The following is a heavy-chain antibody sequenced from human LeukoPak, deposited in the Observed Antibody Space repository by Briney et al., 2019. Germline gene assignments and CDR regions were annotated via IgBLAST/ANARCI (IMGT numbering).Heavy chain of an antibody. CDR2: ISGSGGST. V-gene: IGHV3-23*01. Sequence: GESLRLSCAASGFTFSSYAMNWVRQAPGKGLEWVSAISGSGGSTYYADSVKGRFTISRDNSKNTLYLQMNSLRAEDTAVYYCAKVLTAMTEFGYWGQGTLVTVSS. J-gene: IGHJ4*02. CDR1: GFTFSSYA. CDR3: AKVLTAMTEFGY. D-gene: IGHD5-18*01.